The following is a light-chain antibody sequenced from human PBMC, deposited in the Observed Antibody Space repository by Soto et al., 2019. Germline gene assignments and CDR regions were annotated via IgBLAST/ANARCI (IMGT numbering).Light chain of an antibody. Sequence: EIVLTQSPGTLSLSPGERATLSCRASQSVSRSYLAWYQQKPGQAPRLLIYGASSRATGIPDRFSGSGSGTDFTLTISRLEPEDFAVYYCQQYGGSPYTFGQGTKLKIK. CDR2: GAS. V-gene: IGKV3-20*01. CDR1: QSVSRSY. J-gene: IGKJ2*01. CDR3: QQYGGSPYT.